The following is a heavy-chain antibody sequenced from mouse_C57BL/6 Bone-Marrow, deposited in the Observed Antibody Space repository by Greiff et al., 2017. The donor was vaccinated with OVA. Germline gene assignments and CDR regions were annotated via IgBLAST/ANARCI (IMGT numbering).Heavy chain of an antibody. CDR1: GFTFSDYG. CDR3: ARRVGNDWYFDV. CDR2: ISRGSSTI. J-gene: IGHJ1*03. Sequence: EVQGVESGGGLVKPGGSLKLSCAASGFTFSDYGMHWVRQAPEKGLEWIAYISRGSSTIYYADTVKGRFTIARDNAKSTLFLQMSSLRSEYTAMYYCARRVGNDWYFDVWGTGTTVTVSS. D-gene: IGHD2-1*01. V-gene: IGHV5-17*01.